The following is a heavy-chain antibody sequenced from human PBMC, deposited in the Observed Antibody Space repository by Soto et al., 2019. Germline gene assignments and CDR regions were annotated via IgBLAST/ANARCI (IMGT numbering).Heavy chain of an antibody. Sequence: QVQLVESGGGVVQPGRSLRLSCAASGFSFSSYGMHWVRQAPGKGLEWVALISYDGRNKYYADSVQGRFIISRDNSKNTMYLQINSLRAEDTAVYYCAKDLVAAWEIDYWGQGTLVTVSP. CDR1: GFSFSSYG. V-gene: IGHV3-30*18. J-gene: IGHJ4*02. CDR3: AKDLVAAWEIDY. D-gene: IGHD2-15*01. CDR2: ISYDGRNK.